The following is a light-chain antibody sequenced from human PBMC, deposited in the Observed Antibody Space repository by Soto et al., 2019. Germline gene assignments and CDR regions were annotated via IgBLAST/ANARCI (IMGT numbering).Light chain of an antibody. Sequence: EIVLTQSSSTLSLSPGERATLSCRASQSVTSNALAWYQQKPGQAPRLLIYGVSSMATGIPGRFSGSGSGTDFTLTISSLEPEDFAVYYCQQRSKWPLTFGGGTKVEIK. CDR2: GVS. V-gene: IGKV3-11*01. CDR3: QQRSKWPLT. J-gene: IGKJ4*01. CDR1: QSVTSN.